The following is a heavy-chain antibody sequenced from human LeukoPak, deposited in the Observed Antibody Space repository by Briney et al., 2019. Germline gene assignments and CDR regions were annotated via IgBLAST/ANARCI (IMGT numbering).Heavy chain of an antibody. CDR3: ARDIIPFVVGDDAFDI. Sequence: SVKVSCKASGYIFTDYYMHWVRQAPGQGLEWMGGIIPIFGTANYAQKFQGRVTITADESTSTAYMELSSLRSEDTAVYYCARDIIPFVVGDDAFDIWGQGTMVTVSS. CDR2: IIPIFGTA. D-gene: IGHD1-26*01. CDR1: GYIFTDYY. J-gene: IGHJ3*02. V-gene: IGHV1-69*13.